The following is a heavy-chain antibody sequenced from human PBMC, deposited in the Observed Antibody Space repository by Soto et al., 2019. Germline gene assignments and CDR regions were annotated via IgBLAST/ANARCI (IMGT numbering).Heavy chain of an antibody. D-gene: IGHD2-2*01. Sequence: GDSLILSCAASGFTLSSYAMHWVRQAPGKGLEWVAVISYDGSNKYYADSVKGRFTISRDNSKNTLYLQMNSLRAEDTAVYYCALSSAIGNLCVFDIWGQGTRVNVAS. J-gene: IGHJ3*02. CDR2: ISYDGSNK. CDR1: GFTLSSYA. V-gene: IGHV3-30-3*01. CDR3: ALSSAIGNLCVFDI.